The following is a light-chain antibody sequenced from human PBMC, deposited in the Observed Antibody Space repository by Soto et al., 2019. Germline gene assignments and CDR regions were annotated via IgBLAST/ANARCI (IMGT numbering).Light chain of an antibody. V-gene: IGKV1-33*01. CDR1: QDINNY. J-gene: IGKJ4*01. CDR3: QQYHNLPLT. CDR2: DAS. Sequence: IQMTQSPSSLSASVGDRVTITCQASQDINNYLNWYQQKPGKAPKLLIYDASNLETGVPSRFSGSGSGTDFTFTISSLQPEDIVTYYCQQYHNLPLTFGGGTKVDIK.